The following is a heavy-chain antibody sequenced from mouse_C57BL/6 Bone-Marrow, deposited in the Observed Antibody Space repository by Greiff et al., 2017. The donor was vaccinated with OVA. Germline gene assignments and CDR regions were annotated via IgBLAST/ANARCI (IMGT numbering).Heavy chain of an antibody. CDR3: ARVYYDYLH. CDR2: ISDGGSYT. V-gene: IGHV5-4*01. CDR1: GFTFSSYA. Sequence: EVHLVESGGGLVKPGGSLKLSCAASGFTFSSYAMSWVRQTPEKRLEWVATISDGGSYTYYPDNVKGRFTISRDNAKNNLYLQMSHLKSEDTAMYYCARVYYDYLHWGQGTLVTVSA. D-gene: IGHD2-4*01. J-gene: IGHJ3*01.